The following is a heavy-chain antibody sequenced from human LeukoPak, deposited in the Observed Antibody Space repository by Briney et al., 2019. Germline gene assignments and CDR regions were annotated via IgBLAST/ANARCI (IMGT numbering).Heavy chain of an antibody. CDR2: IYTSGSK. D-gene: IGHD6-13*01. CDR3: ARDLGSSSWYIDPGFDY. V-gene: IGHV4-4*07. CDR1: GASISSYY. J-gene: IGHJ4*02. Sequence: SETLSLTCTVSGASISSYYWSWIRQPAGKGMEWIGRIYTSGSKNYNTSLKSRATMSVDTSKNQFSLKLSSVTAADTAVYYCARDLGSSSWYIDPGFDYWGQGTLVTVSS.